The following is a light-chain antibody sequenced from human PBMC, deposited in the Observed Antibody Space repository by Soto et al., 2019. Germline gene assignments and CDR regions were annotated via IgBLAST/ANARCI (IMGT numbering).Light chain of an antibody. V-gene: IGKV1-39*01. Sequence: DIQMTQSPSSLSASVGDRVTITCRASQRIGNYLNWYQLKPGRAPKLLIYAASSLQSGVPSRFSGSGSGTHFALTISSLQREDFATYYCQQNSSTRTFGQGTNVEIK. CDR3: QQNSSTRT. CDR2: AAS. J-gene: IGKJ1*01. CDR1: QRIGNY.